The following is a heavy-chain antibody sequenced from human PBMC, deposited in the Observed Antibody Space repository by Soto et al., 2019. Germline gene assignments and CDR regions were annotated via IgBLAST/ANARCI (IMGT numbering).Heavy chain of an antibody. J-gene: IGHJ5*02. D-gene: IGHD4-4*01. Sequence: PVELCWEACRGSFRSCASSWVQHAPGKGLEWMGWIIPIFGTANYAQKFRGRVTITADKSTSTAYMELSSLRSEDAAVYYCARIDYSNYVEELKYNWFDPWGQRTSVTVFS. CDR2: IIPIFGTA. V-gene: IGHV1-69*06. CDR3: ARIDYSNYVEELKYNWFDP. CDR1: RGSFRSCA.